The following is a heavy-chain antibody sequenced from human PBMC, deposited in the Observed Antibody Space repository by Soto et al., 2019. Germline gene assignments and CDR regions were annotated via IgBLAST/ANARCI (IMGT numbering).Heavy chain of an antibody. J-gene: IGHJ5*02. CDR1: GYTFTSYD. CDR2: INPNSGNT. Sequence: ASVKVSCKASGYTFTSYDINWVRQATGQGLEWMGWINPNSGNTGYAQKFQGRVTMTRNTSISTAYMELSSLRSEDTAVYYCARGGYCSGGSCYENWFDPWGQGTLVTVSS. D-gene: IGHD2-15*01. V-gene: IGHV1-8*01. CDR3: ARGGYCSGGSCYENWFDP.